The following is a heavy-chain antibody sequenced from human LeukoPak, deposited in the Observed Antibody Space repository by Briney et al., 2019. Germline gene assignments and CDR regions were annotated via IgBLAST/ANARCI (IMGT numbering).Heavy chain of an antibody. D-gene: IGHD5-24*01. J-gene: IGHJ4*02. CDR2: IYYSGST. CDR1: GGSISSYY. V-gene: IGHV4-59*08. Sequence: SETLSLTCTVSGGSISSYYWSWIRQPPGKGLEWIGYIYYSGSTNYNPSLKSRVTISVDTSKNQFFLKVTSVTAADTAVYYCARNRDGYNSFDYWGQGTLVTVSS. CDR3: ARNRDGYNSFDY.